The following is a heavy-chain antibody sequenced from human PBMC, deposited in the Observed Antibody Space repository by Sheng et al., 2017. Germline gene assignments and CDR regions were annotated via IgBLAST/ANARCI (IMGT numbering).Heavy chain of an antibody. Sequence: QLQLQESGPGLVKPSETLSLTCTVSGGSISSSSYYWGWIRQPPGKGLEWIGSIYYSGSTYYNPSLKSRVTISVDTSKNQFSLKLSSVTAADTAVYYCARHGPGIVVVPAAINYFDYWGQGTLVTVSS. D-gene: IGHD2-2*01. CDR2: IYYSGST. J-gene: IGHJ4*02. CDR1: GGSISSSSYY. V-gene: IGHV4-39*01. CDR3: ARHGPGIVVVPAAINYFDY.